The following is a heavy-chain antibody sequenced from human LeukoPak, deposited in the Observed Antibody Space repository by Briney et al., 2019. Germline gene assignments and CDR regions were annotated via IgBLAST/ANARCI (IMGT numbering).Heavy chain of an antibody. V-gene: IGHV4-30-4*01. CDR1: GGSISSGDYY. D-gene: IGHD3-16*02. J-gene: IGHJ4*02. CDR3: ATYRLDDYVWGSYRFDY. CDR2: IYYSGST. Sequence: SETLSLTCTVSGGSISSGDYYWSWIRQPPGKGLEWIGYIYYSGSTYYNPSLKSRVTISVDTSKNQFSLKLSSVTAADTAVYYCATYRLDDYVWGSYRFDYWGQGTLVTVSS.